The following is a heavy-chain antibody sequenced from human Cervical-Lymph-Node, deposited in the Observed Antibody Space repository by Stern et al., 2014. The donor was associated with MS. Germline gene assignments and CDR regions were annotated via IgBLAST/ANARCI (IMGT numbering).Heavy chain of an antibody. Sequence: QITLKESGPTLVKPTQTLTLTCTFSGFSLSTLGVGVGWIRQPPGKALEWLALIYWDNDKSYNPSLKSSLTISQDTSKNQVVLTMTNMDPEDTATYYCAHTLITLDRGVPFDYWGQGTLVTVSS. CDR2: IYWDNDK. D-gene: IGHD3-10*01. CDR1: GFSLSTLGVG. J-gene: IGHJ4*02. V-gene: IGHV2-5*02. CDR3: AHTLITLDRGVPFDY.